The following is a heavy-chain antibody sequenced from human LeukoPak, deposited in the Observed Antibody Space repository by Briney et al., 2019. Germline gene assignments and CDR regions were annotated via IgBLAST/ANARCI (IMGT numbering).Heavy chain of an antibody. D-gene: IGHD6-19*01. V-gene: IGHV3-23*01. Sequence: GGSLRLSCAASGFTFSTDAMSWVRQAPGKGLEWVSTINDEGTNKYYADSVKGRFTISRDNSKNTLFLQMNSLRAGDTALYYCAKDAGYSSGREFDYWGQGTLVTVSS. CDR1: GFTFSTDA. CDR3: AKDAGYSSGREFDY. CDR2: INDEGTNK. J-gene: IGHJ4*02.